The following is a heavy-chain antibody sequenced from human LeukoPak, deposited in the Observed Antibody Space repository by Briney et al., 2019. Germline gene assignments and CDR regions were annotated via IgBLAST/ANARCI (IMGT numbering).Heavy chain of an antibody. Sequence: GGSLRLSCAASGLTFSSYSMNWVRQAPGKGXXXXXXXXXSSSYIYYADSVKGRFTISRDNAKNSLYLQMNSLRAEDTAVYYCARVRCSGGSCYSVSSDYWGQGTLVTVSS. CDR1: GLTFSSYS. CDR2: XXXSSSYI. J-gene: IGHJ4*02. CDR3: ARVRCSGGSCYSVSSDY. D-gene: IGHD2-15*01. V-gene: IGHV3-21*01.